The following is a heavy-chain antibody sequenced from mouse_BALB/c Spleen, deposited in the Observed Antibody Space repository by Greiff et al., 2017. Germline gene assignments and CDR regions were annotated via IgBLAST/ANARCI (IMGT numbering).Heavy chain of an antibody. CDR1: GYTFSSYW. V-gene: IGHV1-9*01. Sequence: VKLMESGAELMKPGASVKISCKATGYTFSSYWIEWVKQRPGHGLEWIGEILPGSGSTNYNEKFKGKATFTADTSSNTAYMQLSSLTSEDSAVYYCARGIYGLYAMDYWGQGTSVTVSS. CDR3: ARGIYGLYAMDY. J-gene: IGHJ4*01. CDR2: ILPGSGST. D-gene: IGHD1-1*02.